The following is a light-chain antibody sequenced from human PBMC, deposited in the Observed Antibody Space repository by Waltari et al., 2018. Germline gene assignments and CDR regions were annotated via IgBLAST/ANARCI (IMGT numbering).Light chain of an antibody. CDR3: QQYKSYSLLS. Sequence: DMQMNPSPSTLSGSVVDRVRVISRASHSISKWLAWYQQKPGKAPKLLIYKASTLESGVPSRFSGSGSGTEFTLTMSSLQPEDFATYYCQQYKSYSLLSFGGGTKVEIK. J-gene: IGKJ4*01. CDR2: KAS. V-gene: IGKV1-5*03. CDR1: HSISKW.